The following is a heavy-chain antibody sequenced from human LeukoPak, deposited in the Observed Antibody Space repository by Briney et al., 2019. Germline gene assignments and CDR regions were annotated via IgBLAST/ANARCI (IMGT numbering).Heavy chain of an antibody. J-gene: IGHJ4*02. CDR1: GFTFSSYA. Sequence: GGSLRLSCVASGFTFSSYAMNWVRQAPGKGLEWVSYISSSGSTIYYADSVKGRYTISRDNAKNSLYLQMNSLRAEDTAVYYCARRAPSHDFDYWGQGTLVTVSS. V-gene: IGHV3-48*04. CDR2: ISSSGSTI. CDR3: ARRAPSHDFDY.